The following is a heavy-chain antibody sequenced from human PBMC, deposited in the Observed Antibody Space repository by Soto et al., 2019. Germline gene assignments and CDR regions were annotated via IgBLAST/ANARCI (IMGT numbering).Heavy chain of an antibody. CDR3: ARGKGIGWYESSDY. D-gene: IGHD6-19*01. Sequence: GGSLRLSCAASGFTFSSYSMNWVRQAPGKGLEWVSSISSSSSYIYYADSVKGRFTISRDNSKNTLYLQMNSLRAEDTATYYCARGKGIGWYESSDYWGQGTLVTVSS. V-gene: IGHV3-21*04. J-gene: IGHJ4*02. CDR1: GFTFSSYS. CDR2: ISSSSSYI.